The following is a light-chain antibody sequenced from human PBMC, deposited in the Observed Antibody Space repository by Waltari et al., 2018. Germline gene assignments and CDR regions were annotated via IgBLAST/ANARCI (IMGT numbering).Light chain of an antibody. J-gene: IGKJ4*01. CDR2: GAS. CDR3: HQYGSSPRLT. CDR1: QRVSNNY. Sequence: EIVLTQSPGALSLSPGERATFSCRASQRVSNNYLAWYQQRPGQAPRLLIYGASSRATGIPNRFSGSGSGTDFTLTISRLEPEDCAVYYCHQYGSSPRLTFGGGTKVEIK. V-gene: IGKV3-20*01.